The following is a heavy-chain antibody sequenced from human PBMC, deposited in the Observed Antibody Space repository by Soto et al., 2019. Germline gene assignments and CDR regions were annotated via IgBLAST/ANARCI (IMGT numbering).Heavy chain of an antibody. CDR1: GFTFSGYS. CDR3: VREDILGVRSFDY. V-gene: IGHV3-48*02. CDR2: ISSGSKTI. D-gene: IGHD3-9*01. J-gene: IGHJ4*02. Sequence: GSLRLSCXASGFTFSGYSVNWVRQAPGKGLEWVSYISSGSKTIYYAESVKGRFTVSRDNARNSQYLQMNSLRDEDTAVYYCVREDILGVRSFDYWGQGTLVTVSS.